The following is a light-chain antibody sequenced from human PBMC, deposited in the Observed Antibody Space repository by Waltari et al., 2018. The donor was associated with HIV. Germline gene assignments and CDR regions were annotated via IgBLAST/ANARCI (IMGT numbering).Light chain of an antibody. Sequence: GTSRDIGTYTYVSWYQQHPGRAPNLLIYEVNKRPSGVPDRFSGSKSANTASLTVSGLQVADEADYYCSSYAGNNNYVFGTGTRVTVL. V-gene: IGLV2-8*01. CDR1: SRDIGTYTY. J-gene: IGLJ1*01. CDR2: EVN. CDR3: SSYAGNNNYV.